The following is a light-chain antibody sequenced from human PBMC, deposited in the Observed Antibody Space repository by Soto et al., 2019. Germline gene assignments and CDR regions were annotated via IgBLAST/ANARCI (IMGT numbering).Light chain of an antibody. CDR1: SSDVGGYNH. J-gene: IGLJ1*01. Sequence: QSALTQPASVSGSPGQSITISCRGISSDVGGYNHVSWYQQYPGKAPKLMIYEVSDRPSGVSNRFSGSKSGNTASLTISGLQAKDEADYYCSSYTSSFRRVFGTGTKLTVL. CDR3: SSYTSSFRRV. V-gene: IGLV2-14*01. CDR2: EVS.